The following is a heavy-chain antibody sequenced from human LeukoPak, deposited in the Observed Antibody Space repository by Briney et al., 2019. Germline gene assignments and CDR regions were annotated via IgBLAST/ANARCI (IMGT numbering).Heavy chain of an antibody. V-gene: IGHV3-30-3*01. D-gene: IGHD1-7*01. CDR3: TRSPPPGTTHGDY. Sequence: GGSLRLSCAASGFTFSSYAMHWVRQAPGKGLEWVAVISYDGSNKYYADSVKGRFTISRDNAKNSLYLQMNSLRAEDTAVYYCTRSPPPGTTHGDYWGQGTLVTVSS. CDR2: ISYDGSNK. CDR1: GFTFSSYA. J-gene: IGHJ4*02.